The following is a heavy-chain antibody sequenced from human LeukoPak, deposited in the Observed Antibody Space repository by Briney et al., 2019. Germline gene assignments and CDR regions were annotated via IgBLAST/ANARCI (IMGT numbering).Heavy chain of an antibody. J-gene: IGHJ4*02. Sequence: SGPTLVNPTQTLTLTCTFSGFSLSTSGVGVGWIRQPPGKALEGFALIYWDDDKRYSPSLKSRLTITKDTSKNQVVLTMTNMDPVDTATYYCAHLSYYYDSSGYISYFDYWGQGTLVTVSS. CDR1: GFSLSTSGVG. V-gene: IGHV2-5*02. D-gene: IGHD3-22*01. CDR3: AHLSYYYDSSGYISYFDY. CDR2: IYWDDDK.